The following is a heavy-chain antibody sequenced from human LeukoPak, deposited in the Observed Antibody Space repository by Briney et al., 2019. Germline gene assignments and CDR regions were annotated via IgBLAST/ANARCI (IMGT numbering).Heavy chain of an antibody. J-gene: IGHJ5*02. Sequence: SETLSLTCAVSVYSISSGYYWGWTRPPPGKGLEGIESIYHSWSTFYNPSLKSRVPISVDTSKNQFSLKLSSVTAADTAVYYCARQAYVLRYFDWLLGWFDPWGQGTLVTVSS. CDR1: VYSISSGYY. D-gene: IGHD3-9*01. CDR3: ARQAYVLRYFDWLLGWFDP. V-gene: IGHV4-38-2*01. CDR2: IYHSWST.